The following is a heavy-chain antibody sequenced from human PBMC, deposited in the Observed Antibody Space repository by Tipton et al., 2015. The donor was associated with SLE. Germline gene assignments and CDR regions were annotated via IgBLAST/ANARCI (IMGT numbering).Heavy chain of an antibody. Sequence: GSLRLSCVVSGFSFSTSWMSWVRQAPGKGLEWVANINQDGSEKYYVDSVEGRFTISRDNAHNLLYLQMNSLRAEDTAVYYCAREENWNERIWGQGTMVTVSS. CDR2: INQDGSEK. CDR1: GFSFSTSW. CDR3: AREENWNERI. J-gene: IGHJ3*02. V-gene: IGHV3-7*01. D-gene: IGHD1-1*01.